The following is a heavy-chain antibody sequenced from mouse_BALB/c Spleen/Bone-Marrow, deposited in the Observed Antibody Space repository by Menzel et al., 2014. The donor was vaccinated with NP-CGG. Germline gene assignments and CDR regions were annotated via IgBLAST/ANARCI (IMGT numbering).Heavy chain of an antibody. J-gene: IGHJ4*01. CDR3: ARHRYYAMDY. Sequence: VKVVESGPGLVAPSQRLSITCTISGFSLTNYGVHWVRQPPGKGLEWLVVIWGDGSTTYNSALKSRLSISKDNSKSQVFLKMNSLQTDDTAMYYCARHRYYAMDYWGQGTSVTVSS. CDR1: GFSLTNYG. V-gene: IGHV2-6-1*01. CDR2: IWGDGST.